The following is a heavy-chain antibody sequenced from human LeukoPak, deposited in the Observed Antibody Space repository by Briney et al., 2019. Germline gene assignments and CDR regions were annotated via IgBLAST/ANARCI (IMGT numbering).Heavy chain of an antibody. D-gene: IGHD5-12*01. CDR2: IYSGGNT. V-gene: IGHV3-66*02. J-gene: IGHJ4*02. CDR1: GFTVSSNY. Sequence: PGGSLRLSCAASGFTVSSNYMSWVRQAPGKGLEWVSVIYSGGNTYYADSVKGRFTISRDNSKNTLYLLMNSLRAEDTAVYYCASNSGYGSFDYWGQGTLVTVSS. CDR3: ASNSGYGSFDY.